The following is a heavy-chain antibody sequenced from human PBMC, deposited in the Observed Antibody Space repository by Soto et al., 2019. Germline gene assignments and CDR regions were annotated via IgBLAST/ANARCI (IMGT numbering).Heavy chain of an antibody. CDR1: GYTFTSYD. J-gene: IGHJ5*02. CDR3: ARHDCRSATCRRGTCDP. D-gene: IGHD2-21*01. CDR2: MNPNSGNT. Sequence: ASVKVSCKASGYTFTSYDINWVRQATGQGLEWMGWMNPNSGNTGYAQKFQGRVTMTRNTSISTAYMELSSLRSEDTAVFYCARHDCRSATCRRGTCDPWGQGILVTVSS. V-gene: IGHV1-8*01.